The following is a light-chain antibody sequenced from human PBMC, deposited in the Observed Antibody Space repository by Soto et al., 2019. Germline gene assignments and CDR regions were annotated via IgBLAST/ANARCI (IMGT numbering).Light chain of an antibody. Sequence: DIQMTQSPSSLSASVGDRVTITCRASQSISSYLNWYQQKPGKAPKLLIYDASSLESGVPSRFSGSGSGTEFTLTISSLQTDDFATYYCQQYNSYSRTFGQGTKV. J-gene: IGKJ1*01. V-gene: IGKV1-5*01. CDR2: DAS. CDR1: QSISSY. CDR3: QQYNSYSRT.